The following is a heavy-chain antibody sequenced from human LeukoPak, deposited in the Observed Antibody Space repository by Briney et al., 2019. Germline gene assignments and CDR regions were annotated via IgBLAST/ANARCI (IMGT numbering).Heavy chain of an antibody. D-gene: IGHD3-22*01. Sequence: PSETLSLTCTVSGGSISSSSYYWGWIRQPPGKGLEWIGSIYYSGSTYYNPSLKSRVTISVDTSKNQFSLKLSSVTAADTAVYYCASRRITMIVVVTPPHYWGQETLVTVSS. CDR2: IYYSGST. V-gene: IGHV4-39*01. CDR1: GGSISSSSYY. J-gene: IGHJ4*02. CDR3: ASRRITMIVVVTPPHY.